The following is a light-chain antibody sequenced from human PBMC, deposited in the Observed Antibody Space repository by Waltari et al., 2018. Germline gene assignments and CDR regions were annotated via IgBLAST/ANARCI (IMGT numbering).Light chain of an antibody. V-gene: IGLV3-25*03. CDR2: KDT. J-gene: IGLJ2*01. CDR1: ALSNVY. Sequence: SSELTQPPSVSVSPGQTARITCPGDALSNVYPYLYQQKPGPAPVLIIYKDTERPSGTPERLSGSSSGTTVTLTISGVQAEDEADYFCQAADSSGTSVIFGGGTKLTVL. CDR3: QAADSSGTSVI.